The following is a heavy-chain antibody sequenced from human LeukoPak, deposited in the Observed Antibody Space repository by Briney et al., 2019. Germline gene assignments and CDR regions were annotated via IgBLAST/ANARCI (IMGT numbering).Heavy chain of an antibody. CDR2: IYPGDSDT. D-gene: IGHD2-2*02. CDR3: ARLGRYCSSTSCYTPPYYYYGMDV. Sequence: GESLKISCKGSGYSFTSYWIGWVRQLPGKGLGGMGIIYPGDSDTRYSPSFQGQVTISADKSISTAYLQWSSLKASDTAMYYCARLGRYCSSTSCYTPPYYYYGMDVWGQGTTVTVSS. V-gene: IGHV5-51*01. J-gene: IGHJ6*02. CDR1: GYSFTSYW.